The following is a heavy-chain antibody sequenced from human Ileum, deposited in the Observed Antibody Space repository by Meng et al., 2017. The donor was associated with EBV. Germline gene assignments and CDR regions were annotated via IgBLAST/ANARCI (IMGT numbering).Heavy chain of an antibody. V-gene: IGHV4-4*02. Sequence: QGQLRESGPGLGNPSGTLSLTCAVSGGSIRVINWWSWVRQSPEKGLEWIGEMSDSGITHYNPSLKSRVTISADKSNNQFSLKLTSVTSADTAVYFCAKNGEKYFEYWGQGTLVTVSS. CDR3: AKNGEKYFEY. CDR2: MSDSGIT. CDR1: GGSIRVINW. J-gene: IGHJ4*02.